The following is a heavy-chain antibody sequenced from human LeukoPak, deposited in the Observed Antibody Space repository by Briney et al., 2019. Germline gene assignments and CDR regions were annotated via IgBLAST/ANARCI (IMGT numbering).Heavy chain of an antibody. D-gene: IGHD6-13*01. J-gene: IGHJ4*02. V-gene: IGHV3-23*01. CDR3: AKDEYSSSWYSIH. CDR1: GFTFSSYA. Sequence: GGSLRLSCAASGFTFSSYAMSWVRQAPGKGLEWVSAISGSGGSTYYADSVKGWFTISRDNSKNTLYLQMNSLRAEDTAVYYCAKDEYSSSWYSIHWGQGTLVTVSS. CDR2: ISGSGGST.